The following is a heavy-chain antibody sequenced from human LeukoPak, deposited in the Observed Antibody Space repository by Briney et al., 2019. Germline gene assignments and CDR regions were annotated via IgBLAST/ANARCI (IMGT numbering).Heavy chain of an antibody. V-gene: IGHV1-18*01. CDR2: ISAYNGNT. J-gene: IGHJ6*02. D-gene: IGHD3-10*01. CDR3: ARDRESRGSGSYYYYYGMDV. CDR1: GYTFTSYG. Sequence: GASVKVSCKASGYTFTSYGISWVRQTPGQGLEWMGWISAYNGNTNHAQKLQGRVTMTTDTSTSTAYMELRSLRSDDTAVYYCARDRESRGSGSYYYYYGMDVWGQGTTVTVSS.